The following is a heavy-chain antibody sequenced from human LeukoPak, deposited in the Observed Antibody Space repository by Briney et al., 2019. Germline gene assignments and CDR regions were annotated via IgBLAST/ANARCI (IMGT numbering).Heavy chain of an antibody. CDR3: AAPNWFDP. CDR1: GFIFSTYA. CDR2: ISGGGTST. Sequence: GGSLRLSCVASGFIFSTYAMNWVRQAPGKGLEWVSAISGGGTSTYYADSVKGRFTISRDNSKNTLYLQINSLRAEDTAVYYCAAPNWFDPWGQGTLVTVSS. V-gene: IGHV3-23*01. J-gene: IGHJ5*02.